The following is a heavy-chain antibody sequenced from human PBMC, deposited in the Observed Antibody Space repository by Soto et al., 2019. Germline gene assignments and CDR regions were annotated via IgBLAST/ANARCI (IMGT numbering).Heavy chain of an antibody. Sequence: SETLSLTCIVSGGSISSSSYYWGWIRQPPGKGLEWIGSLYYSVSTYYNPSLKSRVTLSVDTSKNYFSLKLSSVTAADTAVYYCARHTDFPHWCDPWGQGTLVTVSS. J-gene: IGHJ5*02. CDR2: LYYSVST. D-gene: IGHD2-21*02. CDR3: ARHTDFPHWCDP. CDR1: GGSISSSSYY. V-gene: IGHV4-39*01.